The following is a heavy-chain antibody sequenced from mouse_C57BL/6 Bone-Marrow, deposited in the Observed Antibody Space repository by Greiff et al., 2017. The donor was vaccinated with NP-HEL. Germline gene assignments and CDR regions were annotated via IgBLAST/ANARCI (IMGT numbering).Heavy chain of an antibody. D-gene: IGHD1-1*01. CDR2: ISYSGST. J-gene: IGHJ2*01. Sequence: EVQLQQSGPGMVKPSQSLSLTCTVTGYSITSGYDWHWIRHFPGNKLEWMGYISYSGSTNYNPSLKSRISITHDTSKNHFFLKLNSVTTEDTATYYCARRYYYGSSYFDYWGQGTTLTVSS. V-gene: IGHV3-1*01. CDR3: ARRYYYGSSYFDY. CDR1: GYSITSGYD.